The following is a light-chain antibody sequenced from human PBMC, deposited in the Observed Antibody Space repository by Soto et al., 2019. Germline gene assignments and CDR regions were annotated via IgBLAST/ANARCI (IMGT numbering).Light chain of an antibody. V-gene: IGKV1-39*01. CDR1: QSITRY. CDR3: QQSYSTPFT. Sequence: DIQMTQSPSSLSASVGDRVNITCRASQSITRYLTWYQQKPGKAPTLLMYDASSLQRGVPPRFSGSRSGTDFTLTISSLQPEDFATYYCQQSYSTPFTFGPGTTVDIK. J-gene: IGKJ3*01. CDR2: DAS.